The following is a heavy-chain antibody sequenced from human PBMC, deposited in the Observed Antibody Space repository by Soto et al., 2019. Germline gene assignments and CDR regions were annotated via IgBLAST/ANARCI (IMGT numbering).Heavy chain of an antibody. V-gene: IGHV3-66*01. CDR2: IYSGGST. CDR1: GFTVSSNY. CDR3: ARDLRRGPLLV. J-gene: IGHJ6*04. Sequence: EVQLVESGGGLVQPGGSLRLSCAASGFTVSSNYMSWVRQAPGKGLEWVSVIYSGGSTYYADSVKGRFTISRDNSKNTLYLQMNSLRAEDTAVYYCARDLRRGPLLVWGKGTTDTFSS.